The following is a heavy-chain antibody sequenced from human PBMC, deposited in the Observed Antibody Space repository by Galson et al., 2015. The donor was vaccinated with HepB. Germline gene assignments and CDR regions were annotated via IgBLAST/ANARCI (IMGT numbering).Heavy chain of an antibody. CDR2: INPNSGGT. Sequence: SVKVSCKASGYTFTGYYMHWVRQAPGQGLEWMGRINPNSGGTNYTEKLQGRVTMTRDTSISTAYMELSGLRSDDTAVYFCARELHITGTLYYYNYNYIDVWGKGTTVTVSS. CDR1: GYTFTGYY. CDR3: ARELHITGTLYYYNYNYIDV. V-gene: IGHV1-2*06. J-gene: IGHJ6*03. D-gene: IGHD1-7*01.